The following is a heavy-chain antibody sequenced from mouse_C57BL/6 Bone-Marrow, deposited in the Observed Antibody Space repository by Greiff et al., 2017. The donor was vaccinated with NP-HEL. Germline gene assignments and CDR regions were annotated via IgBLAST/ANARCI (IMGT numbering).Heavy chain of an antibody. Sequence: VQLVESGAELARPGASVKLSCKASGYTFTSYGISWVKQRTGQGLEWIGEIYPRSGNTYYNEKFKGKATLTADKSSSTAYMELRSLTSEDSAVYFCARGGYYGNYDWFAYWGQGTLVTVSA. D-gene: IGHD2-1*01. CDR1: GYTFTSYG. J-gene: IGHJ3*01. CDR2: IYPRSGNT. V-gene: IGHV1-81*01. CDR3: ARGGYYGNYDWFAY.